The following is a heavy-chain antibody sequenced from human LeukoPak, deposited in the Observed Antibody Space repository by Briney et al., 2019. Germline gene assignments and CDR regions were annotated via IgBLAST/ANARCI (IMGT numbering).Heavy chain of an antibody. D-gene: IGHD1-26*01. V-gene: IGHV3-48*04. CDR2: ISSSGSTI. CDR3: ARDWDGLNAFDI. J-gene: IGHJ3*02. Sequence: GGSLRLSCAASGFTFSSYAMSWVRQAPGKGLEWVSYISSSGSTIYYADSVKGRFTISRDNAKNSLYLQMNSLRAEDTAVYYCARDWDGLNAFDIWGQGTMVTVSS. CDR1: GFTFSSYA.